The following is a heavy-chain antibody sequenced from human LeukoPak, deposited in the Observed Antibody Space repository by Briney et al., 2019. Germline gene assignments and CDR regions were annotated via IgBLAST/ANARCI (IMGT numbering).Heavy chain of an antibody. CDR3: ARDLLSSGYYRGFDY. Sequence: PGGSLRLSCAASGFTFSSYAMSWVRQAPGKGLEWVSVIYSGGSTYYADSVKGRFTISRDNSKNTLYLQMNSLRAEDTAVYYCARDLLSSGYYRGFDYWGQGTLVTVSS. D-gene: IGHD3-22*01. CDR2: IYSGGST. J-gene: IGHJ4*02. V-gene: IGHV3-66*01. CDR1: GFTFSSYA.